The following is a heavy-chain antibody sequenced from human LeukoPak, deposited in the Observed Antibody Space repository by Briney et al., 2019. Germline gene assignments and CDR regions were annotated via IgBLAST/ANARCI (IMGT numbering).Heavy chain of an antibody. D-gene: IGHD5-18*01. J-gene: IGHJ4*02. CDR2: ISSSSSYT. V-gene: IGHV3-11*03. CDR1: GLTFSAYY. CDR3: ARQIGGDSYGVFDS. Sequence: GGSLRLSCAASGLTFSAYYMSWIRQAPGKGLDWVSYISSSSSYTNYADSVKGRFTISRDNAKNSLYLQMNNLRAEDTAVYHCARQIGGDSYGVFDSWGQGTLVTVSS.